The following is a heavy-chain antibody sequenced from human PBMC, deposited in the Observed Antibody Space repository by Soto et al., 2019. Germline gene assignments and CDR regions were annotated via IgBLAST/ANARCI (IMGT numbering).Heavy chain of an antibody. Sequence: SETLSLTCTVSGGSISSYYWSWIRQPPGKGLEWIGYIYYSGSTNYNPSLKSRVTISVDTSKNQFSLKLSSVTAADTAVYYCARGRSTPSDYWGQGTLVTVS. CDR3: ARGRSTPSDY. V-gene: IGHV4-59*01. CDR2: IYYSGST. J-gene: IGHJ4*02. CDR1: GGSISSYY. D-gene: IGHD3-3*01.